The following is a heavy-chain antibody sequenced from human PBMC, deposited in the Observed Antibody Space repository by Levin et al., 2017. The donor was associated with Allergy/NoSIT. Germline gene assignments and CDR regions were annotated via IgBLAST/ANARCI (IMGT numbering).Heavy chain of an antibody. D-gene: IGHD2-8*02. J-gene: IGHJ4*02. CDR1: GFSLRTSGVG. CDR2: IYWDDDK. V-gene: IGHV2-5*02. Sequence: ASGPTLVKPTQTLTLTCTFSGFSLRTSGVGVGWIRQPPGKALEWLALIYWDDDKRYSPSLKSRLTITKDTSKNQVVLTMTNMDPVDTATYYCAHTGRRYCSGGECYPFDYWGQGTLVTVSS. CDR3: AHTGRRYCSGGECYPFDY.